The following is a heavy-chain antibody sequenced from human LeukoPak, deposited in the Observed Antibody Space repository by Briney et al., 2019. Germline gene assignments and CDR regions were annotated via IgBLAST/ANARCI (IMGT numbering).Heavy chain of an antibody. CDR3: ARDVGIAAAGP. D-gene: IGHD6-13*01. CDR2: ISSSSSYI. Sequence: PGGSLRLSCAASGFTFSSYGMHWVRQAPGKGLEWVSSISSSSSYIYYADSVKGRFTISRDNAKNSLYLQMNSLRAEDTAVHYCARDVGIAAAGPWGQGTLVTVSS. V-gene: IGHV3-21*01. CDR1: GFTFSSYG. J-gene: IGHJ5*02.